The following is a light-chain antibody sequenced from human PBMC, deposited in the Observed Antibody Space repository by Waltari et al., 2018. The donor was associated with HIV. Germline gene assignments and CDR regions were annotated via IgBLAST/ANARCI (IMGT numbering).Light chain of an antibody. CDR1: QSIGDN. CDR2: YAS. Sequence: EIVLTQSPDFHSVTPKESVTITCRTSQSIGDNLHWSQQKPGQSPQLLIKYASQSFSGVPSRFSGSGSGTVFTLTINGLEAEDAATYYCHQSKSLPGTFGQGTKVEIK. CDR3: HQSKSLPGT. V-gene: IGKV6-21*01. J-gene: IGKJ1*01.